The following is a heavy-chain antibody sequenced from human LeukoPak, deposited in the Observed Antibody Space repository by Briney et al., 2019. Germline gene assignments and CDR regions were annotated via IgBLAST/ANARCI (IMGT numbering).Heavy chain of an antibody. Sequence: PGGSLRLSCAASGFTFSSYWMSWVRQAPGRGLEWVANIKQDGSEKYYVDSVKGRFTISRDNAKNSLYLQMNSLRAEDTAVYYCARLLGYGQQLANGRNWFDPWGQGTLVTVSS. CDR3: ARLLGYGQQLANGRNWFDP. J-gene: IGHJ5*02. CDR1: GFTFSSYW. D-gene: IGHD6-13*01. CDR2: IKQDGSEK. V-gene: IGHV3-7*01.